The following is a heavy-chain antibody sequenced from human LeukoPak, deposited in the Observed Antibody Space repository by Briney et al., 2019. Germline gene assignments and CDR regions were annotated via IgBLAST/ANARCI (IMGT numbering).Heavy chain of an antibody. J-gene: IGHJ4*02. Sequence: GGSLRLSCAASGFTFSNYSMNWVRQAPGKGLEWVSFISSSSSYIYYADSVKGRFTISRDNAKNSLYLQMNSLRAEDTAVYYCARDWNYGGTIDFWGQGTLVAVSS. CDR3: ARDWNYGGTIDF. CDR2: ISSSSSYI. V-gene: IGHV3-21*01. CDR1: GFTFSNYS. D-gene: IGHD4-23*01.